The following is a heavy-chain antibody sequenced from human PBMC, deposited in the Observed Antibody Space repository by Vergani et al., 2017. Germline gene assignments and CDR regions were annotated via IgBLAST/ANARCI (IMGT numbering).Heavy chain of an antibody. Sequence: QVQLVQSGAEVKKPGSSVKVSCKASGGTFSSYAISWVRQAPGQGLEWMGGIIPIFGTANYAQKFQGRVTITADKSTSTAYMELSSLRSEDTAVYYCARVRRASIAALLIGWFDPWGQGPLVTVSS. CDR3: ARVRRASIAALLIGWFDP. V-gene: IGHV1-69*06. D-gene: IGHD6-6*01. CDR1: GGTFSSYA. CDR2: IIPIFGTA. J-gene: IGHJ5*02.